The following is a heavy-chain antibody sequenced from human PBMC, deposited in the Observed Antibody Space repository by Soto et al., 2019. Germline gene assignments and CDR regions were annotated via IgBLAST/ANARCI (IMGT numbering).Heavy chain of an antibody. V-gene: IGHV3-33*01. Sequence: ESGGGVVQPGWSLRLSCAASGFTFSDYVRHWGRQAPGAGLQWEAVIWFDGSNEQYADSVRGRFTISRDNYKNTLYLHKYSLRGGDTAVYYCARGSLYCSSTSCSYGMDVCGQGTTVTVSS. CDR1: GFTFSDYV. D-gene: IGHD2-15*01. J-gene: IGHJ6*02. CDR3: ARGSLYCSSTSCSYGMDV. CDR2: IWFDGSNE.